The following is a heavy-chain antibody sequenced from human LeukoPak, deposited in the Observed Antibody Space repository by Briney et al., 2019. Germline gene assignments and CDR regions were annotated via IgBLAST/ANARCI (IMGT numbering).Heavy chain of an antibody. CDR3: ARGSGWNSFDP. CDR1: GGSISTDLYY. Sequence: PSETLSLTCTVSGGSISTDLYYWTWIRQPAGKGLGWLGRIYSNGWTDYNPPLKSRVTISIDTSKNHFSLKMSLATAADTALYYCARGSGWNSFDPWGQGTLVTVSS. D-gene: IGHD6-19*01. J-gene: IGHJ5*02. CDR2: IYSNGWT. V-gene: IGHV4-61*02.